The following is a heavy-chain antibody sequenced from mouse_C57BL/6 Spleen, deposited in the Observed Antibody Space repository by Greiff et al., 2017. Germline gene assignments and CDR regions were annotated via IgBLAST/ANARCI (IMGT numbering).Heavy chain of an antibody. V-gene: IGHV1-42*01. CDR2: INPSTGGT. CDR1: GYSFTGYY. J-gene: IGHJ2*01. CDR3: ARSGSSRSSDY. Sequence: VQLKQSGPELVKPGASVKISCKASGYSFTGYYMNWVKQSPEKSLEWIGEINPSTGGTTYNQKFKAKATLTVDKSSSTAYMQLKSLTSEDSAVYYCARSGSSRSSDYWGQGTTLTVSS. D-gene: IGHD1-1*01.